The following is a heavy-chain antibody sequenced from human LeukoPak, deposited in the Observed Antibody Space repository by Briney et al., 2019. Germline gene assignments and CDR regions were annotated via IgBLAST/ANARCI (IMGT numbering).Heavy chain of an antibody. CDR2: ISGSGDST. Sequence: GGSLRLSCAASGFTFSSYGMRWVRQAPGKGLEWVSGISGSGDSTYYADSVKGRFTISRDNSTNTLYLQMNSLRAEDTAVYYCAKGGDWAYFDYWGQGTLVTVSS. CDR1: GFTFSSYG. J-gene: IGHJ4*02. CDR3: AKGGDWAYFDY. D-gene: IGHD2-21*02. V-gene: IGHV3-23*01.